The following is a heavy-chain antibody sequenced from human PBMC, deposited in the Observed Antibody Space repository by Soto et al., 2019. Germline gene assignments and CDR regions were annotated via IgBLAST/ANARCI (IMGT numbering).Heavy chain of an antibody. CDR3: AHVFGGYDTFDY. CDR1: GFSLSTSGVG. J-gene: IGHJ4*02. D-gene: IGHD5-12*01. CDR2: IYWDDDK. Sequence: QITLKESGPTLVKPTQTLTLTCTFSGFSLSTSGVGVGWIRQPPGKALEWLALIYWDDDKRYSPSLNSRLTITKDTSNNQVVLTMTNMDPVDTATYYCAHVFGGYDTFDYWGQGTLVTVSS. V-gene: IGHV2-5*02.